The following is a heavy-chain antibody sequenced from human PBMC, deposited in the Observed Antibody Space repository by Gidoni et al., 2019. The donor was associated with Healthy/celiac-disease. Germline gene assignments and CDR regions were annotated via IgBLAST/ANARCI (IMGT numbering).Heavy chain of an antibody. CDR3: SRGCHDYGKRTLFDY. CDR1: GGSGSRYY. Sequence: QVQLQESGPGLVKPSETLSLTCTVSGGSGSRYYWSWIRQTPGKGLEWIRDIYYSGSTNYNPSLKSRVTISVDTTKNQSSLKLSSVTAADTAVYYCSRGCHDYGKRTLFDYWGQGTLVTVSS. CDR2: IYYSGST. D-gene: IGHD4-17*01. J-gene: IGHJ4*02. V-gene: IGHV4-59*02.